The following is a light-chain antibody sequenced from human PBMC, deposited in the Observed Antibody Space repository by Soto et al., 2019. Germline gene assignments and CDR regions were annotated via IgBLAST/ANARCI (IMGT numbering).Light chain of an antibody. V-gene: IGLV2-23*01. Sequence: QSVLTQPASVSGSPGQSITISCTGTSSDVGSYNLVSWYQQHPGKAPKLMIYGGSKRPSGVSNRFSGPKSGNTASLTISGLQAEDEADYYCCSYAGSSTYVFGTGTKVTVL. CDR1: SSDVGSYNL. J-gene: IGLJ1*01. CDR2: GGS. CDR3: CSYAGSSTYV.